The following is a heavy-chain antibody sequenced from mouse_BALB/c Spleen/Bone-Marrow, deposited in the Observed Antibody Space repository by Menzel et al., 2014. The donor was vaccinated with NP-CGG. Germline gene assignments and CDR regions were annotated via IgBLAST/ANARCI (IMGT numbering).Heavy chain of an antibody. CDR3: GRRDYGAMDY. D-gene: IGHD1-1*02. CDR1: GYSLSSDYA. J-gene: IGHJ4*01. V-gene: IGHV3-2*02. Sequence: EVKLLESGPGLVKPSQSLSLTCTVTGYSLSSDYAWNWIRQLPGNKLEWMGYISYSGSTSYNPSLKSRISITRDTSKNQFFLQLNSVTTEDTATYYCGRRDYGAMDYWGQGTSVTVSS. CDR2: ISYSGST.